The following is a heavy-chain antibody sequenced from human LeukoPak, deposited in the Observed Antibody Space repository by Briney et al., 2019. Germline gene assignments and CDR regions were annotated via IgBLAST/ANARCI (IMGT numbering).Heavy chain of an antibody. V-gene: IGHV3-20*04. CDR2: ITWNGGST. CDR3: ARDPGGILVAGTFDY. Sequence: PGGSLRLSCAASGFTFDDYGMSWVRQAPGKGLEWVSGITWNGGSTGYADSVKGRFTISRDNAKNSLYLQMNSLRAEDTAFYYCARDPGGILVAGTFDYWGQGTLVTVSS. CDR1: GFTFDDYG. J-gene: IGHJ4*02. D-gene: IGHD6-19*01.